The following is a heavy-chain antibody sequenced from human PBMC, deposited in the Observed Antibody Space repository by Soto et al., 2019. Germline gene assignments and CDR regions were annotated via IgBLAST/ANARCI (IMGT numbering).Heavy chain of an antibody. CDR1: GFTVSSNY. J-gene: IGHJ4*02. Sequence: EVQLVETGGGLIQPGGSLRLSCAASGFTVSSNYMSWVRQAPGKGLEWVSVIYSGGSTYYADSVKSRFTISRDNSKNTLYLQMNSLRAEDTAVYYCARDLVGATLGYWGQGTLVTVSS. V-gene: IGHV3-53*02. CDR2: IYSGGST. D-gene: IGHD1-26*01. CDR3: ARDLVGATLGY.